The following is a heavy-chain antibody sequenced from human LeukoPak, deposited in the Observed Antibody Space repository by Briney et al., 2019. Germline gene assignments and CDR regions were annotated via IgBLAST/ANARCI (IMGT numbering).Heavy chain of an antibody. D-gene: IGHD3-10*01. V-gene: IGHV3-23*01. J-gene: IGHJ4*02. CDR3: VKDFGRNLGGPGY. Sequence: GGSLRLSCAASGFTFSTYTMAWVRQAPGGGLEWVSGIGGDGGGGTYYADSVKGRFAISRDNSKSTLYLQMNSLRAEDTAVYYCVKDFGRNLGGPGYWGRGVLVTVSS. CDR1: GFTFSTYT. CDR2: IGGDGGGGT.